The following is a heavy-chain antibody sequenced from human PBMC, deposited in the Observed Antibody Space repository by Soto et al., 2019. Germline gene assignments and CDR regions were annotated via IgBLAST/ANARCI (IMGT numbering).Heavy chain of an antibody. Sequence: ETLSLTCAVYGGSFSGYYWSWIRLPPGKGLEWIGEINHSGSTNYNPSLKSRVTISVDTSKNQFSLKLSSVTAADTAVYYCARWVYGSGSYYNFGLFDYWGQGTLVTVSS. CDR1: GGSFSGYY. CDR3: ARWVYGSGSYYNFGLFDY. J-gene: IGHJ4*02. CDR2: INHSGST. V-gene: IGHV4-34*01. D-gene: IGHD3-10*01.